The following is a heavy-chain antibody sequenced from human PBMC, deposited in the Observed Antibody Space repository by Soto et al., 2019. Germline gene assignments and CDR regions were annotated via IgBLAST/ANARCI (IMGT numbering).Heavy chain of an antibody. J-gene: IGHJ2*01. CDR1: GGTFSSYA. V-gene: IGHV1-69*13. CDR2: IIPIFGTA. D-gene: IGHD3-10*01. Sequence: RASVKVSCKASGGTFSSYAISWVRQAPGQGLEWMGGIIPIFGTANYAQKFQGRVTITADESTSTAYMELSSLRSEDTAVYYCARGTLWFGESNWYFDLWGRGTLVTVSS. CDR3: ARGTLWFGESNWYFDL.